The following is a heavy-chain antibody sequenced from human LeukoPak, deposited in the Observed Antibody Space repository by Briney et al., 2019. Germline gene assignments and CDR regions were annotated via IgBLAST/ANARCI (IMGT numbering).Heavy chain of an antibody. Sequence: PGGSLILSCAASGFTFSSYWMSWVRQAPGKGLEWVANIKQDGSEKYYVDSVKGRFTISRDNAKNSLYLQMNSLRAEDTAVYYCVADSGGSRYWGQGTLVTVSS. D-gene: IGHD2-15*01. CDR2: IKQDGSEK. CDR1: GFTFSSYW. V-gene: IGHV3-7*01. J-gene: IGHJ4*02. CDR3: VADSGGSRY.